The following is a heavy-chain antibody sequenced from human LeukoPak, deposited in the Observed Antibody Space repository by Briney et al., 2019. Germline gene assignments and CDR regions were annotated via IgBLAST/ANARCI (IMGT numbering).Heavy chain of an antibody. CDR3: ARDSYGYKRCDAFDI. CDR2: IYSGGST. D-gene: IGHD5-24*01. V-gene: IGHV3-66*01. CDR1: GFTLSSNY. J-gene: IGHJ3*02. Sequence: PGGSLRHSCAASGFTLSSNYMSWVHQAPGEGVEGGSVIYSGGSTYYADSVKGRFTISRDNSKNTLYLQMNSLRAEDTAVYYCARDSYGYKRCDAFDIWGQGTMVTVSS.